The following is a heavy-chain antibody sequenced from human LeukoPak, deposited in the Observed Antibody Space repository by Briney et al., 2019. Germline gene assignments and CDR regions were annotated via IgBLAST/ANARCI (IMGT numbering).Heavy chain of an antibody. CDR1: GDSVSSNSAA. J-gene: IGHJ4*02. CDR2: TYYRSKWYN. Sequence: SQTLSLTCAISGDSVSSNSAAWNWIRQSPSRGLEWLGRTYYRSKWYNDYAVSVKSRITINPDTSKNQFSLKLSSVTAADTAVYYCASSGSSPLGAFDYWGQGTLVTVSS. V-gene: IGHV6-1*01. D-gene: IGHD3-16*01. CDR3: ASSGSSPLGAFDY.